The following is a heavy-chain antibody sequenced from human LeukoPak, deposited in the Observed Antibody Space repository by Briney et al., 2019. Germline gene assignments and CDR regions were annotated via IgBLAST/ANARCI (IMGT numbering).Heavy chain of an antibody. CDR1: GFTFSSYW. CDR3: ARDEDGPGALIEY. CDR2: INNDGSGT. Sequence: PGGSLRLSCAASGFTFSSYWMQWVRQAPGEGLVWVSRINNDGSGTTYADSVKGRFTISRDNAKNTLSLQMNSLRDEDTAVYYCARDEDGPGALIEYWGQGALVTVSS. J-gene: IGHJ4*02. D-gene: IGHD5-24*01. V-gene: IGHV3-74*01.